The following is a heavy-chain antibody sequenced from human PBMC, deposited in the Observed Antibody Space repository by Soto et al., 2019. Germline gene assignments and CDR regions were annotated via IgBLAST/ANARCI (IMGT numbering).Heavy chain of an antibody. CDR1: GGSISGSY. V-gene: IGHV4-59*01. J-gene: IGHJ4*02. Sequence: SETLSLTCSVSGGSISGSYWSWIRQSPGKGLEWLGYVYYTGSTNYSPSLRSRVSISVDTSKNEFSLRLSSVTAADTAVYFCARSIAVPGAHVDYWGQRTQVTV. CDR2: VYYTGST. D-gene: IGHD6-19*01. CDR3: ARSIAVPGAHVDY.